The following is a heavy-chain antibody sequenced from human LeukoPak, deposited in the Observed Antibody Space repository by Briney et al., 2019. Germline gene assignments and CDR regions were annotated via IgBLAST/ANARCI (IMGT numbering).Heavy chain of an antibody. V-gene: IGHV4-59*01. CDR2: FHSSGST. CDR1: GRSISNYY. CDR3: ARGYSRDWGLQYFQH. J-gene: IGHJ1*01. D-gene: IGHD6-19*01. Sequence: SETLSLTCPVSGRSISNYYWSWVRQPPGKGLEWIGYFHSSGSTSYNPSLKRRVTMSVDTSKNQLSLNLNSVTAADTAVYHCARGYSRDWGLQYFQHWGQGTLVTVSS.